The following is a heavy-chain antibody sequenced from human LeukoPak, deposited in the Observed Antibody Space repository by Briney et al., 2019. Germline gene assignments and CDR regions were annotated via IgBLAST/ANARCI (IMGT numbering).Heavy chain of an antibody. J-gene: IGHJ6*02. CDR3: ARYGIYGCSSTGCYTSYYYYGMDV. CDR2: IFPRDSVT. CDR1: GYSFMDYW. V-gene: IGHV5-51*01. Sequence: GESLKISCKGSGYSFMDYWIGWVRQMPGKGPEWMGIIFPRDSVTKYNPSFQGQVTISVDKSINTAYVQWSSLKASDTAMYYCARYGIYGCSSTGCYTSYYYYGMDVWGQGTTVTVSS. D-gene: IGHD2-2*02.